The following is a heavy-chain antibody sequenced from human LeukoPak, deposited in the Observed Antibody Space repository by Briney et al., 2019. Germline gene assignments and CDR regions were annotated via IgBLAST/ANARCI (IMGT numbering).Heavy chain of an antibody. CDR1: GASISTGTSY. CDR3: ARGRYGGATS. V-gene: IGHV4-39*07. D-gene: IGHD1-26*01. J-gene: IGHJ4*02. CDR2: INHSGIT. Sequence: SETLSLTCNVSGASISTGTSYWGWIRQPPGKGLEWIGEINHSGITNYLPSLKSRVTISADTSKNQFSLKLSSVTAADTAVYYCARGRYGGATSWGQGTLVTVSS.